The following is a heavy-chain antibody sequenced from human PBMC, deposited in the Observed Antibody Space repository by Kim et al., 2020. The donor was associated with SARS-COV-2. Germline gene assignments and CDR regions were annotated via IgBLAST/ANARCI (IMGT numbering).Heavy chain of an antibody. CDR2: ISYDGSNK. Sequence: GGSLRLSCAASGFTFSSYGMHWVRQAPGKGLEWVAVISYDGSNKYYADSVKGRFTISRDNSKNTLYLQMNSLRAEDTAVYYCAKDIEGIAMIVVVIPYYYYGMDVWDQGTTVTVSS. CDR3: AKDIEGIAMIVVVIPYYYYGMDV. CDR1: GFTFSSYG. V-gene: IGHV3-30*18. D-gene: IGHD3-22*01. J-gene: IGHJ6*02.